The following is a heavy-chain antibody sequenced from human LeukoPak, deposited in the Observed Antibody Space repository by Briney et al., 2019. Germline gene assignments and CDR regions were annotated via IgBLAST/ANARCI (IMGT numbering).Heavy chain of an antibody. CDR3: ARDREGAFDI. CDR1: GFTFSNYW. CDR2: IKQDGSEK. J-gene: IGHJ3*02. Sequence: SGGSLRLSCAASGFTFSNYWMHWVRQAPGKGLEWVANIKQDGSEKYYVDSVKGRFTISRDNAKNSLYLQMNSLRAEDTAVYYCARDREGAFDIWGQGTMVTVSS. V-gene: IGHV3-7*01.